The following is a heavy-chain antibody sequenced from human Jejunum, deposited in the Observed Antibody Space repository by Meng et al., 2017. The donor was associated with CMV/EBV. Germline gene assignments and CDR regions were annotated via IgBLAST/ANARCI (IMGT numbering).Heavy chain of an antibody. CDR3: AATGGVVIRGLHFDY. CDR2: ISGSGGST. D-gene: IGHD3-3*01. J-gene: IGHJ4*02. CDR1: GFTFSNYA. V-gene: IGHV3-23*01. Sequence: EVQLLESXXXXVXXGGXLRLSCAASGFTFSNYAMSWVRQAPGKGLEWVSGISGSGGSTYYADSVKGRFTISRDNSKNTLYLQMNSLRAEDTDVYYCAATGGVVIRGLHFDYWGQGTLVTVSS.